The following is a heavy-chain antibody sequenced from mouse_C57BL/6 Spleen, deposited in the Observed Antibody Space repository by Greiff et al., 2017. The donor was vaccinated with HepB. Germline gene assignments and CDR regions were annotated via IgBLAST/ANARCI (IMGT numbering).Heavy chain of an antibody. J-gene: IGHJ2*01. CDR1: GYTFTSYW. D-gene: IGHD1-1*01. Sequence: VQLQQPGAELVKPGASVKLSCKASGYTFTSYWMHWVKQRPGQGLEWIGMIHPNSGSTNYNEKFKSKATLTVDKSSSTAYMQLSSLTSEDSAVYYCATISRGVYDFDYWGQGTTVTVSS. CDR3: ATISRGVYDFDY. V-gene: IGHV1-64*01. CDR2: IHPNSGST.